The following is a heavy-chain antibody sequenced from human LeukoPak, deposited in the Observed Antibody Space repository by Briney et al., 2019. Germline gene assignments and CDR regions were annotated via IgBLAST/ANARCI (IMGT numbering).Heavy chain of an antibody. Sequence: GESLKISCKGSGYSFTSYWIGWVRQMPGKGLEWMGIIYSGDSDTRYSPSFQGQVTISADKSISTAYLQWSSLKASDAAMYYCARDRISMKARGEPDYWGPGTLVTVSS. CDR2: IYSGDSDT. CDR1: GYSFTSYW. V-gene: IGHV5-51*01. D-gene: IGHD3-22*01. J-gene: IGHJ4*02. CDR3: ARDRISMKARGEPDY.